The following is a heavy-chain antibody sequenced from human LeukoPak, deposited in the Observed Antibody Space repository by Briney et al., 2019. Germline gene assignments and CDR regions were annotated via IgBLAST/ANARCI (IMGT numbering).Heavy chain of an antibody. Sequence: SETLSLTCAVYGGSFSGYYWSWIRQPPGKGLEWIGEINHSGSTNYNPSLKSRVTISVDTSKNQFSLKLSSVTAADTAVYYCARGQVTPVTGLAAFDIWGQGTRVTVSS. J-gene: IGHJ3*02. CDR3: ARGQVTPVTGLAAFDI. V-gene: IGHV4-34*01. CDR2: INHSGST. CDR1: GGSFSGYY. D-gene: IGHD4-17*01.